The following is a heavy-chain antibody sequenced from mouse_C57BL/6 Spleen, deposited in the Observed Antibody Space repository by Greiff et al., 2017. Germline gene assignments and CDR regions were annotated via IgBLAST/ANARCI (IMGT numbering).Heavy chain of an antibody. CDR3: ARGGYYAMDY. CDR2: IDPSDSYT. V-gene: IGHV1-69*01. Sequence: QVQLQQPGAELVMPGASVKLSCKASGYTFTSYWMHWVKQRPGQGLEWIGEIDPSDSYTNYNQKFKGKSTLTVDKSSSTAYMQLSRLTSEDSAVYYCARGGYYAMDYWGQGTSVTVSS. J-gene: IGHJ4*01. CDR1: GYTFTSYW.